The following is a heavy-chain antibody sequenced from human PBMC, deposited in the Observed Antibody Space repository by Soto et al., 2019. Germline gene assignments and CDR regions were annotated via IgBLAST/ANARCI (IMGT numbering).Heavy chain of an antibody. V-gene: IGHV4-39*01. CDR2: IYYSGST. CDR3: ARMGKYRVNWFDP. D-gene: IGHD3-16*02. CDR1: GGSISSSSYY. Sequence: PSETLSLTCTVSGGSISSSSYYWGWIRQPPGKGLGWIGSIYYSGSTYYNPSLKSRVTISVDTSKNQFSLKLSSVTAADTAVYYCARMGKYRVNWFDPWGQGTLVTVSS. J-gene: IGHJ5*02.